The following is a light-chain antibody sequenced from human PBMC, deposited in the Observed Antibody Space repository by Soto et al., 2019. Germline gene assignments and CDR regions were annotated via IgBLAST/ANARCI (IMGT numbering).Light chain of an antibody. CDR3: QQYNNWPPYT. CDR1: QSVSSN. Sequence: EIVMTQSPATLSVSPGERATLSCRASQSVSSNLAWYQQKPGQAPKLHIYGASTRATGIPARFSGSRCGTEFTLTISSLQSEDFAFYYCQQYNNWPPYTFGQGTKMEIK. CDR2: GAS. J-gene: IGKJ2*01. V-gene: IGKV3-15*01.